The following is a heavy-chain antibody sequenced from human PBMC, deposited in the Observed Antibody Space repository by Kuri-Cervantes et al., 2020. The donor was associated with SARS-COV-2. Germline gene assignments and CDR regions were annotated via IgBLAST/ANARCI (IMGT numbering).Heavy chain of an antibody. D-gene: IGHD2-15*01. V-gene: IGHV1-24*01. CDR3: ATTFGGWFDP. Sequence: ASVKVSCKASGYSFTSYYINWVRQAPGKGLEWMGGFDPEDGETIYAQKFQGRVTMTEDASTDTAYMELSSLRSEDTAVYYCATTFGGWFDPWGQGTLVTVSS. J-gene: IGHJ5*02. CDR1: GYSFTSYY. CDR2: FDPEDGET.